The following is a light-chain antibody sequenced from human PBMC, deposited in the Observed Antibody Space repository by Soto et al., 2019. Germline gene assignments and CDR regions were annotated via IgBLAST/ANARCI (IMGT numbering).Light chain of an antibody. J-gene: IGKJ2*01. CDR2: KAS. Sequence: DIQMTQSPSTXSASVGDRVTITCRASQSISSWLAWYQQKPGKAPKLLIYKASSLESGVPSRFSGSGSGTEFTLTISRLQPDDFATYYCQQYNSYSPYTLGQGTKVDIK. CDR1: QSISSW. V-gene: IGKV1-5*03. CDR3: QQYNSYSPYT.